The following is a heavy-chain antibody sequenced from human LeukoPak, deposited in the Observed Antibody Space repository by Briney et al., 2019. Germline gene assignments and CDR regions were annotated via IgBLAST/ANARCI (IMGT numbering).Heavy chain of an antibody. J-gene: IGHJ4*02. D-gene: IGHD6-13*01. CDR1: GFTFSSYS. CDR2: ISSSSSYI. CDR3: ARGAYIAAAGTRDFDY. V-gene: IGHV3-21*01. Sequence: PGGSLRLSCAASGFTFSSYSMNWVRQAPGKGLEWVSSISSSSSYIYYADSVKGRFTISRDNAKNSLYLQMNSLRAEDTAVYHCARGAYIAAAGTRDFDYWGQGTLVTVSS.